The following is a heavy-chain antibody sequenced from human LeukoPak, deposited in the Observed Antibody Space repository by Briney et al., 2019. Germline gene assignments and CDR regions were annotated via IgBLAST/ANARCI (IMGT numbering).Heavy chain of an antibody. V-gene: IGHV3-23*01. CDR1: GFTFSSYA. CDR3: AGDLNPSRIDY. CDR2: ISGSGGST. D-gene: IGHD1-14*01. Sequence: GSLRLSCAASGFTFSSYAVSWVRQAPGKGLEWVSAISGSGGSTYYADSVKGRFTISRDNSKNTLYLQMNSLRAEDTAVYYCAGDLNPSRIDYWGQGTLVTVSS. J-gene: IGHJ4*02.